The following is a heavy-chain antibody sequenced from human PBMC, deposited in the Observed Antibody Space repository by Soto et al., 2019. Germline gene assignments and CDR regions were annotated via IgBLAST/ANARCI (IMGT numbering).Heavy chain of an antibody. V-gene: IGHV3-74*01. D-gene: IGHD3-10*01. J-gene: IGHJ4*02. Sequence: EVQLVESGGGFVQPGGSMRLSCAASGFIFSSDWMHWVRQAPGKGLVWISRIDMDGSGTSYADSVKGRFTISRDNAANTLYLHMNSLGAEDTAVDYCARDRPGSQHYCDYWGQGILVTVSS. CDR2: IDMDGSGT. CDR3: ARDRPGSQHYCDY. CDR1: GFIFSSDW.